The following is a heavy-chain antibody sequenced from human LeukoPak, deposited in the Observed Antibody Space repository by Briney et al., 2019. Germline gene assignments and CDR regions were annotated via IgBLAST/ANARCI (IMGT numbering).Heavy chain of an antibody. V-gene: IGHV4-34*01. CDR2: INHSGST. CDR1: GGSISSYY. CDR3: ARGERIQRRPITTRRPEDPYYYYGMDV. Sequence: SETLSLTCTVSGGSISSYYWSWIRQPPGKGLEWIGEINHSGSTNYNPSLKSRVTISVDTSKNQFSLKLSSVTAADTAVYYCARGERIQRRPITTRRPEDPYYYYGMDVWGQGTTVTVSS. D-gene: IGHD3-3*01. J-gene: IGHJ6*02.